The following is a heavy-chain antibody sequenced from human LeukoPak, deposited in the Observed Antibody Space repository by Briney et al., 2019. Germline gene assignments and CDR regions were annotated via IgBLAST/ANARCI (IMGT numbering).Heavy chain of an antibody. CDR3: ASKEDSGYDWREYFDY. V-gene: IGHV4-39*07. CDR1: GGSISSSSYY. CDR2: IYYSGST. J-gene: IGHJ4*02. D-gene: IGHD5-12*01. Sequence: SETLSLTCTVSGGSISSSSYYWGWIRQPPGKGLEWIGSIYYSGSTYYNPSLKSRVTISVDTSKNQFSLKLSSVTAADTAVYYCASKEDSGYDWREYFDYWGQGTLVTVSS.